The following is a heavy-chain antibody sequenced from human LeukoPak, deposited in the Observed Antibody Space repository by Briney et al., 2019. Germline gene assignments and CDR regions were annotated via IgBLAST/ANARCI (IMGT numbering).Heavy chain of an antibody. CDR3: AKLSRLAAPH. CDR2: IRYDGSNK. Sequence: PGGSLRLSCAASGFTFCSYGMHWVRQALGKGLEWVAFIRYDGSNKYYADSVKGRFTISRDNSKNTLYLQMNSLRAEDTAVYYCAKLSRLAAPHWGQGTLVTVSS. D-gene: IGHD6-13*01. V-gene: IGHV3-30*02. CDR1: GFTFCSYG. J-gene: IGHJ4*02.